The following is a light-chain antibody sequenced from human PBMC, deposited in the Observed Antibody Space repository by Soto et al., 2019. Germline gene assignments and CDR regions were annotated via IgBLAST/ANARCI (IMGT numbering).Light chain of an antibody. CDR2: INSDGSH. J-gene: IGLJ3*02. CDR1: SGHSTYA. Sequence: QLVLTQSPSASASLGASVKLTCTLSSGHSTYAIAWHQQQSEKGPRFLMKINSDGSHSKGDGIFDRFSGSSSGAERHLTISSLQSEDEADYYCQSWGTGIQVFGGGTKVTVL. V-gene: IGLV4-69*01. CDR3: QSWGTGIQV.